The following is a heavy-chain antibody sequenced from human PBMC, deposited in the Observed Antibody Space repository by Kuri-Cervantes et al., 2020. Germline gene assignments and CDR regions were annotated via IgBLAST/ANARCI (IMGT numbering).Heavy chain of an antibody. D-gene: IGHD3-16*01. CDR3: ASRLTLTPDYYYYLDF. V-gene: IGHV1-69*05. J-gene: IGHJ6*03. CDR2: IIPIFGTA. Sequence: SSVQDTCKATVCTFSSYAISSVRQAPGQGLEWMGGIIPIFGTANYAQTLQGRVTITTDKSTSTAYMELSSLRSEDTAVYYCASRLTLTPDYYYYLDFWGKGTTVTVSS. CDR1: VCTFSSYA.